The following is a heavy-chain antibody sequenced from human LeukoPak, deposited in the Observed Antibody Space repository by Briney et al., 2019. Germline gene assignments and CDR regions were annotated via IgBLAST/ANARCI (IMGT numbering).Heavy chain of an antibody. V-gene: IGHV1-8*01. Sequence: ASVKVSCKASGYTFTSYDINWVRQATGQGLEWMGWMNPNSGNTGYAQKFQGRVTMTRNTSISTAYMELSSLRSEDTAVYYCFILLFKGDWFDPWGQGTLSPSPQ. CDR1: GYTFTSYD. J-gene: IGHJ5*02. CDR3: FILLFKGDWFDP. D-gene: IGHD2-21*02. CDR2: MNPNSGNT.